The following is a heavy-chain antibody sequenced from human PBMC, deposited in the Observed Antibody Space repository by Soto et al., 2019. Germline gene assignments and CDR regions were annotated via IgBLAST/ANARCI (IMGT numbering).Heavy chain of an antibody. CDR2: ISAYNGNT. V-gene: IGHV1-18*01. CDR3: ARRPRSSSSSWFDP. CDR1: GYTFTSYG. J-gene: IGHJ5*02. D-gene: IGHD6-6*01. Sequence: GASVKVSCKASGYTFTSYGISWVRQAPGQGLEWMGWISAYNGNTNYAQKLQGRVTMTTDTSTSTAYMELRSLRSDDTAVYYCARRPRSSSSSWFDPWGQGTLVTVSS.